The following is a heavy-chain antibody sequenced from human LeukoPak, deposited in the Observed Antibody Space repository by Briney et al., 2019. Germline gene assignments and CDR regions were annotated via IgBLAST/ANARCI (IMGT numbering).Heavy chain of an antibody. Sequence: GGSLRLSCAASGFTVSSNYMSWVRQAPGKGLEWVSVIYSGGSTYYADSVKGRFTISRDNSKNTLYLQMNSLRAEDTAVYYCARAGIGEAFDIWGQGTMVTVSS. CDR1: GFTVSSNY. CDR3: ARAGIGEAFDI. CDR2: IYSGGST. D-gene: IGHD6-13*01. V-gene: IGHV3-53*05. J-gene: IGHJ3*02.